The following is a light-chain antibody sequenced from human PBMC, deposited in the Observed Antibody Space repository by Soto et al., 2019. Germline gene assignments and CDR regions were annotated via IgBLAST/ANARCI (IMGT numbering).Light chain of an antibody. CDR2: DTS. Sequence: DIQMTQSPATLSASVGDRVTITCRASQNIRSWLAWYQQKPGKVPNLLIWDTSKLHSGVPSRFSGSGSGTEFTLTIRSLQRDDFATYWCQQYDEYPLTFGGGTKVELK. V-gene: IGKV1-5*01. J-gene: IGKJ4*01. CDR3: QQYDEYPLT. CDR1: QNIRSW.